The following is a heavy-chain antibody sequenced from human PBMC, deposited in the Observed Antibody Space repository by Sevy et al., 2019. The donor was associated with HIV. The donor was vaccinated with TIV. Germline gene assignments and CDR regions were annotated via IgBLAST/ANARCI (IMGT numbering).Heavy chain of an antibody. D-gene: IGHD5-18*01. CDR3: AKAPKNSYGYYLDY. J-gene: IGHJ4*02. V-gene: IGHV3-23*01. CDR1: GFTFSSYA. CDR2: ISGSGGST. Sequence: GGSLRLSCAASGFTFSSYAMSWVRQAPGKGLEWVSAISGSGGSTYYADSLNGRCTIPRDNSKNTLYLQMNSLRAEDTAVYYCAKAPKNSYGYYLDYWGQGTLVTVSS.